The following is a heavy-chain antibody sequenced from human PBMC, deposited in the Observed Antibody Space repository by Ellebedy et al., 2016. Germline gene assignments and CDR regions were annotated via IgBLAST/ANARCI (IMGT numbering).Heavy chain of an antibody. V-gene: IGHV3-23*01. CDR1: GFTFSSYA. CDR2: ISGSGGST. Sequence: GGSLRLXXAASGFTFSSYAMSWVCQAPGKGLEWVSAISGSGGSTYYADSVKGRFTISRDNSKNTLYLQMNSLRAEDTAVYYCAKVASIIAVAGTFDYWGQGTLVTVSS. CDR3: AKVASIIAVAGTFDY. J-gene: IGHJ4*02. D-gene: IGHD6-19*01.